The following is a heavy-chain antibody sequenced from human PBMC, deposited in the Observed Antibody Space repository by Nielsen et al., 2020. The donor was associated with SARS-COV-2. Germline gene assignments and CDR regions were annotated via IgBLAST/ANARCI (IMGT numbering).Heavy chain of an antibody. Sequence: WIRQPPGKGLEWIGRIYTSGSTNYNPSLKSRVTISVDRSKNQFSLKLSSVTAADTAVYYCARVYYYDSSGYYPAPFFDYWGQGTLVTVSS. CDR2: IYTSGST. V-gene: IGHV4-4*07. CDR3: ARVYYYDSSGYYPAPFFDY. D-gene: IGHD3-22*01. J-gene: IGHJ4*02.